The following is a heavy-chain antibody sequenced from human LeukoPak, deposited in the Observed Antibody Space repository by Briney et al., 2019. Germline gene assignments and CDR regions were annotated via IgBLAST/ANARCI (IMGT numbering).Heavy chain of an antibody. D-gene: IGHD6-13*01. Sequence: SETLSLTCTVSGGSLSSYYWSWIRQPPGKGLEWIGYIYYSGSTNYNPSLKSRVTISVDTSKNQFSLMLSSVTAADTAVYYCARGDIAATGTPFDNWGQGTLVTVSS. CDR2: IYYSGST. J-gene: IGHJ4*02. CDR1: GGSLSSYY. V-gene: IGHV4-59*12. CDR3: ARGDIAATGTPFDN.